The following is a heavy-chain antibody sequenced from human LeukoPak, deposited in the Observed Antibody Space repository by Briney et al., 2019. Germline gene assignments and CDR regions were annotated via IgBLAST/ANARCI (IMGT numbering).Heavy chain of an antibody. V-gene: IGHV4-59*01. CDR1: GGSTSSYY. D-gene: IGHD3-3*01. Sequence: SETLSLTCTVSGGSTSSYYWSWIRQPPGKGLEWIGHIYYSGSTNYNPSLKSRVTISVDTSKNQFSLKLSSVTAADTAVYYCAREDFFGGLGLDYWGQGTLVTVSS. J-gene: IGHJ4*02. CDR2: IYYSGST. CDR3: AREDFFGGLGLDY.